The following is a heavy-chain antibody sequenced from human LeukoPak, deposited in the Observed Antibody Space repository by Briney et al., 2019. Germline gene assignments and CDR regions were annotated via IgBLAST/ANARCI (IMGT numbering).Heavy chain of an antibody. CDR1: GGSISGHW. V-gene: IGHV4-59*11. Sequence: SETLSPTCSVSGGSISGHWWTWVRQPPGEGLEWIGDILYSGSTNYNPSLKSRLSILVDTSKNHFSLNLNSVTAADTAMYYCTRRNTADASIDLWGQGTLVIASS. CDR2: ILYSGST. D-gene: IGHD4-17*01. J-gene: IGHJ5*02. CDR3: TRRNTADASIDL.